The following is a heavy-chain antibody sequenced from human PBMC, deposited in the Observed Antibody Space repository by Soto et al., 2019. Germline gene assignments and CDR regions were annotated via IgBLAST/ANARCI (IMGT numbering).Heavy chain of an antibody. CDR3: ARVREYSSSPTNPWRDYYYYYGMDV. V-gene: IGHV3-7*05. Sequence: PGGSLRLSCAASGFTFSVYWMTWVRQAPGKGLEWVANIKQDGSEKYYVDSVKGRFTISRDNAKNSLYLQMNSLRAEDTAVYYCARVREYSSSPTNPWRDYYYYYGMDVWGQGTTVTVSS. J-gene: IGHJ6*02. CDR2: IKQDGSEK. CDR1: GFTFSVYW. D-gene: IGHD6-13*01.